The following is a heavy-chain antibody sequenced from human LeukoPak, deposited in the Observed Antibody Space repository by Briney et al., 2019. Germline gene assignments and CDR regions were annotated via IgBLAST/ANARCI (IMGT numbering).Heavy chain of an antibody. CDR3: ARRNYYDSSGYYYPILQAFDI. CDR2: IYPADSET. V-gene: IGHV5-51*01. Sequence: GESLKISCKGSGYSFTNYWIGWVRQMPGKGLEWMGIIYPADSETRYSPSFQGQVTISADKSISTAYLQWSSLKASDTAMYYCARRNYYDSSGYYYPILQAFDIWGQGTMVTVSS. CDR1: GYSFTNYW. D-gene: IGHD3-22*01. J-gene: IGHJ3*02.